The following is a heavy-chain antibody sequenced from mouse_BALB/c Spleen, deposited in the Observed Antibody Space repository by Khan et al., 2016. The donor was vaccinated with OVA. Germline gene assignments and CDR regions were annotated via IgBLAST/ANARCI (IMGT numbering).Heavy chain of an antibody. CDR1: GYTFIEYT. Sequence: VQLKQSGPELVKPGASVKISCKTSGYTFIEYTLHWVKQSHGKSLEWIGVINPKNGVTSYNQKFKGKATLTVDKSSSTAYMEFRSLTSEDSAVYYCARDAGRYWGQGTSVTVSS. V-gene: IGHV1-18*01. CDR3: ARDAGRY. D-gene: IGHD3-3*01. J-gene: IGHJ4*01. CDR2: INPKNGVT.